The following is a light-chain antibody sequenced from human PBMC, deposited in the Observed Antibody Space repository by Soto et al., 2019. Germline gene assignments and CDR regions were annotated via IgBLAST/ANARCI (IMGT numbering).Light chain of an antibody. CDR1: SSEVRSYSL. J-gene: IGLJ1*01. V-gene: IGLV2-23*01. CDR2: EDN. CDR3: CSSADITSYV. Sequence: QTALTQPASVSGSPGQSITISCTGSSSEVRSYSLVSWYQQHPGKAPKLMIYEDNKRPSGVSNRFSGSKSGTTASLTISGHKAEEEADYYCCSSADITSYVFGSGTKLTVL.